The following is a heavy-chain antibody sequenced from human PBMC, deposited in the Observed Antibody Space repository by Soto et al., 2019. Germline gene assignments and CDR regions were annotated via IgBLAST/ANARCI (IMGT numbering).Heavy chain of an antibody. D-gene: IGHD3-3*01. CDR1: GGSISSSSYY. J-gene: IGHJ4*02. Sequence: QLQLQESGPGLVKPSETLSLTCTVSGGSISSSSYYWGWIRQPPGKGLEWIGSIYYSGSTYYNPSLKCRVTLSVDTSKTQCSLKLRSVTAADTAVYYCARHGRGFLGKRVLSFDYWGQGTLVTVSS. CDR3: ARHGRGFLGKRVLSFDY. CDR2: IYYSGST. V-gene: IGHV4-39*01.